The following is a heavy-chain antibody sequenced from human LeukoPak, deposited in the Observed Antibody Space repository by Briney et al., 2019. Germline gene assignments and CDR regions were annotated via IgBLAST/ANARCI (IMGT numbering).Heavy chain of an antibody. CDR1: GGSFTIYG. CDR2: IIPVFGSP. CDR3: ARDYDINNFRFSDF. Sequence: GASVKVSCKASGGSFTIYGISWVRQAPGQGLEWMGGIIPVFGSPNYGQKFQGRVTITADESTSTAYMELSSLTSEDTAIYYCARDYDINNFRFSDFWGQGTLITVSS. V-gene: IGHV1-69*13. J-gene: IGHJ4*02. D-gene: IGHD3-9*01.